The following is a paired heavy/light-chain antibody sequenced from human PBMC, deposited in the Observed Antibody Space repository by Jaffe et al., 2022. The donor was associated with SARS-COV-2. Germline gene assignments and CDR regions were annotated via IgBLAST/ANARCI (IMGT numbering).Light chain of an antibody. V-gene: IGKV2-24*01. J-gene: IGKJ1*01. CDR1: QSLVHDNGNTY. CDR2: RIS. CDR3: MQATHFPWT. Sequence: DIVMTQTPLSSPVTLGQPASISCRSSQSLVHDNGNTYLSWLHQRPGQPPRLLIYRISNRFSGVPDRFSGSGAGTDFTLKINRVEAEDVGVYYCMQATHFPWTFGLGTRVEVK.
Heavy chain of an antibody. Sequence: QVKLVESGGGVVQPGRSLRLSCAASGFSLSSYGMHWVRQAPGKGLEWVAASSSDGANKHYTDSVKGRFTISRDNSKNALYLQMDSLRPEDTAVYYCARGGDPYFDLWGQGTLVTVSS. V-gene: IGHV3-30*03. CDR1: GFSLSSYG. CDR3: ARGGDPYFDL. D-gene: IGHD3-16*01. J-gene: IGHJ4*02. CDR2: SSSDGANK.